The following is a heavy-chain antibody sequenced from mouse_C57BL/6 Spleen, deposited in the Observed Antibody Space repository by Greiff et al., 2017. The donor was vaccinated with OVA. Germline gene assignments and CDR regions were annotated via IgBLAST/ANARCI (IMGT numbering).Heavy chain of an antibody. CDR3: ASYYYGSSSWYFDV. CDR1: GYSITSGYY. CDR2: ISYDGSN. V-gene: IGHV3-6*01. D-gene: IGHD1-1*01. J-gene: IGHJ1*03. Sequence: EVQVVESGPGLVKPSQSLSLTCSVTGYSITSGYYWNWIRQFPGNKLEWMGYISYDGSNNYNPSLKNRISITRDTSKNQFFMKLNSVTTEDTATYYGASYYYGSSSWYFDVWGTGTTVTVSS.